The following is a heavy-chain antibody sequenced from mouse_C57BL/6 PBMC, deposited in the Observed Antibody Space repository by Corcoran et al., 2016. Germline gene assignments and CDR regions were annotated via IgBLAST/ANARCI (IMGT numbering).Heavy chain of an antibody. CDR2: INTYSGVP. CDR1: GYTFTTYG. D-gene: IGHD1-1*01. Sequence: QIQLVQSGPELKKPGETVKISCKASGYTFTTYGMSWVKQAPGKGLKWMGWINTYSGVPTYADDFKGRFAFYLETSASTAYLQINNLKNEDTATDFCAMSTVRGYWGQGTTLTVSS. V-gene: IGHV9-3*01. CDR3: AMSTVRGY. J-gene: IGHJ2*01.